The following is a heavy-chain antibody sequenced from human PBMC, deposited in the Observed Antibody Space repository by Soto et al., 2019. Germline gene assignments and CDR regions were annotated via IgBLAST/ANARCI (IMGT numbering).Heavy chain of an antibody. CDR2: ISYRGSPT. Sequence: EVQLVESGGGLVQPGGSLRLSCAASGFTFSSYEMNWVRQTPEKGLEWVSYISYRGSPTKYADSVKGRFTISRDNAKNSLYLQMNSLRAEETAVYYCVRDRSALVPTSIDYWGHGTLVTVSS. CDR3: VRDRSALVPTSIDY. J-gene: IGHJ4*01. D-gene: IGHD5-12*01. CDR1: GFTFSSYE. V-gene: IGHV3-48*03.